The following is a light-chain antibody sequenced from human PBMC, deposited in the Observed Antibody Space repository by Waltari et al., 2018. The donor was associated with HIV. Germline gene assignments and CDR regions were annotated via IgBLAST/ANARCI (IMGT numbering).Light chain of an antibody. Sequence: SNIGSNTVNWYQQLPGTAPKLLIYTNNQRPSGVPDRFSGSKYGTSASLAISGLQSEDEAHYYCAAWDDGVNGWVFGGGTKLTVL. CDR1: SNIGSNT. V-gene: IGLV1-44*01. J-gene: IGLJ3*02. CDR2: TNN. CDR3: AAWDDGVNGWV.